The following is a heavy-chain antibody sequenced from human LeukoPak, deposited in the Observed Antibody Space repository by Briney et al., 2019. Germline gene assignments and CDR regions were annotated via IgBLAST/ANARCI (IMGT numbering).Heavy chain of an antibody. Sequence: TGGSLRLSCAASGFTFSSHLMHWVRQAPGKGLVWVSRISSDGTYTNYADSVRGRFTISKDNAKNSLYLQMNSLRAEDTALYHCARNNGMDVWGQGTTVIVSS. CDR1: GFTFSSHL. CDR2: ISSDGTYT. J-gene: IGHJ6*02. CDR3: ARNNGMDV. V-gene: IGHV3-74*01.